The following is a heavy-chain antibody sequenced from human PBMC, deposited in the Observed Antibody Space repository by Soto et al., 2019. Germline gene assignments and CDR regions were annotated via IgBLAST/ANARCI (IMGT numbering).Heavy chain of an antibody. Sequence: QVQLVQSGAEVKKPGSSVKVSCKASGGTFSSYRINWVRQAPGQGLEWVGGIVPIYRTADYARKFQGRVTITADESARTSYMELRSLKSQDTADYYCVRDSGAKLSSSWGQGTLVTVSS. D-gene: IGHD6-13*01. CDR1: GGTFSSYR. V-gene: IGHV1-69*01. J-gene: IGHJ4*02. CDR3: VRDSGAKLSSS. CDR2: IVPIYRTA.